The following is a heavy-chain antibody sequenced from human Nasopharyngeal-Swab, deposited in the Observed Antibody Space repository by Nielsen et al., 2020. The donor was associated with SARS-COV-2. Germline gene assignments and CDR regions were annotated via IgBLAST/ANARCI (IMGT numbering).Heavy chain of an antibody. J-gene: IGHJ6*02. D-gene: IGHD3-3*01. Sequence: SVKVSCKASGGTFSSYAISWVRQAPGQGLEWMGGIIPIFGTANYAQKFQGRVTITADESTSTAYMELSSLRSEDTAVYYCARDLWRRAARDYYYYGMDVWGQGTTVTGLL. V-gene: IGHV1-69*13. CDR1: GGTFSSYA. CDR3: ARDLWRRAARDYYYYGMDV. CDR2: IIPIFGTA.